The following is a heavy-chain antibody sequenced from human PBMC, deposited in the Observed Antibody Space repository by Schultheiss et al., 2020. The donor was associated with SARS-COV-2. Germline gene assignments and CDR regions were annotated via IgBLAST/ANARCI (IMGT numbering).Heavy chain of an antibody. J-gene: IGHJ4*02. V-gene: IGHV3-20*04. CDR1: GFTFDDYA. CDR3: AREWPGGGFDY. D-gene: IGHD3-16*01. Sequence: GESLKISCAASGFTFDDYAMHWVRQAPGKGLEWVSAISGSGGSTYYADSVKGRFTISRDNAKNSLYLQMNSLRAEDTAVYYCAREWPGGGFDYWGQGTLVTVSS. CDR2: ISGSGGST.